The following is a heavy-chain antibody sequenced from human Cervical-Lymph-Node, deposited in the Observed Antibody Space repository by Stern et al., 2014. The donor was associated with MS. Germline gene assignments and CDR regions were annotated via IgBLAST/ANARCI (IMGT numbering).Heavy chain of an antibody. Sequence: LQLQESGPGLVKPSETLSLTCTVSGGSISRYYWSWIRQPPGKGLEWIGYIYYSWSTNYNPSLKSRVTISVDTSKNQFSLKLSSVTAADTAVYYCARGYGGNPIDYWGQGTLVTVSS. J-gene: IGHJ4*02. V-gene: IGHV4-59*01. CDR1: GGSISRYY. CDR2: IYYSWST. D-gene: IGHD4-23*01. CDR3: ARGYGGNPIDY.